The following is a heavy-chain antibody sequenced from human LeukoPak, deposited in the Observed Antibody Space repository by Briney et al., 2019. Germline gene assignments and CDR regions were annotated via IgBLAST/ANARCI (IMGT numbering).Heavy chain of an antibody. D-gene: IGHD3-16*02. V-gene: IGHV3-23*01. CDR3: ATYGIYYDYVWGSYRFDY. J-gene: IGHJ4*02. CDR1: GFTFSSYA. Sequence: GGSLRLSCAASGFTFSSYAMSWVRQAPGKGLEWVSAISGSGGSTYYADSVKGRFTISRDNSKNTLYLQMNSLRAEDTAVYYCATYGIYYDYVWGSYRFDYWGQGTRVTVSS. CDR2: ISGSGGST.